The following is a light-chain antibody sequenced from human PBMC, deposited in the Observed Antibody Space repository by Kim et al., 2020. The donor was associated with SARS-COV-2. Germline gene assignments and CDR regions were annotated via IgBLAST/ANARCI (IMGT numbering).Light chain of an antibody. CDR3: SCRDSSANHVV. J-gene: IGLJ3*02. CDR1: SIGSYY. Sequence: ALGQTVTITCQGDSIGSYYSGWYQQMQGQSPVLVMNGGNTRPSGIPDRFSGASSGDTAALTITGGQAEDEADDYCSCRDSSANHVVFGGGTQLTVL. CDR2: GGN. V-gene: IGLV3-19*01.